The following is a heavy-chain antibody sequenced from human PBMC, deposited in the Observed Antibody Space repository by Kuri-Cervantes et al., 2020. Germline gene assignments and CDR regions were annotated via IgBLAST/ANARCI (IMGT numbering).Heavy chain of an antibody. D-gene: IGHD4-17*01. Sequence: GGSLRLSFTGSGYPFTSYCIGWVRQMPGKGLEWIGIIYPGDSDTRYSPSFQGQVTISADKSISTAYQQWSSLKASDTAMYYWATRGGDTRFGLWGEAGNWYFDLWGRGTLVTVSS. J-gene: IGHJ2*01. CDR1: GYPFTSYC. CDR3: ATRGGDTRFGLWGEAGNWYFDL. V-gene: IGHV5-51*01. CDR2: IYPGDSDT.